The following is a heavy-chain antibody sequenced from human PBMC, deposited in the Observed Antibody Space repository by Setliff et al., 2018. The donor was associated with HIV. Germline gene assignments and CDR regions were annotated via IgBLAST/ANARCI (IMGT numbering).Heavy chain of an antibody. Sequence: GGSLRLSCVASGFTFSDYYMIWIRQAPGQGLEWVSYISTSSATKYYADSVKGRFTIPRDNAKNSLYLQMNSVRADDTAVYYCARAALRYCTSTSCPRVDAFDIWGQGTMVTVSS. CDR2: ISTSSATK. V-gene: IGHV3-11*01. J-gene: IGHJ3*02. D-gene: IGHD2-2*01. CDR1: GFTFSDYY. CDR3: ARAALRYCTSTSCPRVDAFDI.